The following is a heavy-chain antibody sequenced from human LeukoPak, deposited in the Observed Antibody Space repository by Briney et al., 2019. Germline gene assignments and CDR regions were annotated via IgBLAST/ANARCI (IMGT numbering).Heavy chain of an antibody. J-gene: IGHJ4*02. CDR3: ARSRNGFDY. Sequence: PGGSLRLSCAASGFTFSSYWMSWVRQAPGKGLVGVANIKQDGSEKYYVDSVKGRFTISRDNAKNSLYLQMNTLTAEDTAVYYCARSRNGFDYWGQGTLVTVSS. V-gene: IGHV3-7*01. D-gene: IGHD2-8*01. CDR1: GFTFSSYW. CDR2: IKQDGSEK.